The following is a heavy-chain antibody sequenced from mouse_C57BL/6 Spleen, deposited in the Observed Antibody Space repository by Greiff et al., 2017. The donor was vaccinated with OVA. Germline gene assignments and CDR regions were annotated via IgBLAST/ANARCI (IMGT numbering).Heavy chain of an antibody. V-gene: IGHV1-55*01. CDR2: IYPGSGST. J-gene: IGHJ3*01. CDR1: GYTFTSYW. D-gene: IGHD3-3*01. Sequence: VQLQQPGAELVKPGASVKMSCKASGYTFTSYWITWVKQRPGQGLEWIGGIYPGSGSTNYNEKFKSKATLTVDTSSSTAYMQLSSLTSEDSAVYYCAREGLSFAWFAYWGQGTLVTVSA. CDR3: AREGLSFAWFAY.